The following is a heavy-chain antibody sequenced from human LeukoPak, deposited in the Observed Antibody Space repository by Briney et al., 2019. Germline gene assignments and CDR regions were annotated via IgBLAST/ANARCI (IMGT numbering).Heavy chain of an antibody. D-gene: IGHD3-10*01. Sequence: ASVKVSCKTSGYTFSRYGITWVRQAPGQGLERMGWISGYNGNTNYAQKIQGRVTRTTDTSSSTAYMELRSLRSDDTAVYYCARVLRVAPYSFDYWGQGTLVTVSS. CDR1: GYTFSRYG. V-gene: IGHV1-18*01. CDR3: ARVLRVAPYSFDY. J-gene: IGHJ4*02. CDR2: ISGYNGNT.